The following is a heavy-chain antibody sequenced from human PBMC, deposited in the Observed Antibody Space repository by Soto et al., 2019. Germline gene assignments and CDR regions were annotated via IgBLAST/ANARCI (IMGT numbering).Heavy chain of an antibody. V-gene: IGHV3-30*18. Sequence: LRLSCAASGFTFSSYGMHWVRQAPGKGLEWVAVISYDGSNKYYADSVKGRFTISRDNSKNTLYLQMNSLRAEDTAVYYCAKNRGEQWLAPDAFDIWGQGTMVTVS. CDR1: GFTFSSYG. J-gene: IGHJ3*02. CDR2: ISYDGSNK. CDR3: AKNRGEQWLAPDAFDI. D-gene: IGHD6-19*01.